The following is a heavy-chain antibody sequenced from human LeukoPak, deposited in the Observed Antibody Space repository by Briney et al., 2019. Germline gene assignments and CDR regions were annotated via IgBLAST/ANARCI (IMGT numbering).Heavy chain of an antibody. CDR1: GFTFSSYG. D-gene: IGHD1-26*01. CDR3: ARAWWELPPVDY. J-gene: IGHJ4*02. Sequence: QTGGSLRLSCAASGFTFSSYGMHWVRQAPGKGLEWVAFIRYDGSNKYYADSVKGRFTISRDNAKNSLYLQMNSLRAEDTAVYYCARAWWELPPVDYWGQGTLVTVSS. CDR2: IRYDGSNK. V-gene: IGHV3-30*02.